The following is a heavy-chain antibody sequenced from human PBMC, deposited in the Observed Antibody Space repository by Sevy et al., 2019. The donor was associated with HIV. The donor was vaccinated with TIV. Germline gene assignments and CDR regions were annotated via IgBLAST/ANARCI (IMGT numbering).Heavy chain of an antibody. D-gene: IGHD3-10*01. J-gene: IGHJ5*02. Sequence: ASVKVSCKASGYTFTSYYMHWVRQAPGQGLEWMGIINPSGGSTSYAQKFQGRVTMTRDTSTSTVYMELSSLRSEDTAVYYCARYYGSGSYYTQGHGGWFDPWGQGTLVTVSS. V-gene: IGHV1-46*01. CDR3: ARYYGSGSYYTQGHGGWFDP. CDR1: GYTFTSYY. CDR2: INPSGGST.